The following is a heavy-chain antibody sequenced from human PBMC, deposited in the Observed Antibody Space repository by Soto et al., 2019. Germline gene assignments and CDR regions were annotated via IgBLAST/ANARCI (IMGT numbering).Heavy chain of an antibody. CDR2: IYYSGST. CDR1: GGSISSSSYY. J-gene: IGHJ3*02. D-gene: IGHD4-17*01. Sequence: QLQLQESGPGLVKPSETLSLTCTVSGGSISSSSYYWGWIRQPPGKGLEWIGSIYYSGSTYYNPSLKSRVTIAVDTSKNQFSLKLSSVTASDTAVYYCARLAPLDSLEGDYETQSSAFDIWCQGTMVTVSS. V-gene: IGHV4-39*01. CDR3: ARLAPLDSLEGDYETQSSAFDI.